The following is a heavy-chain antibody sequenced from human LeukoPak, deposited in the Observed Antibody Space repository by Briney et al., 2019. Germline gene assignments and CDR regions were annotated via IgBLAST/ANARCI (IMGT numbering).Heavy chain of an antibody. V-gene: IGHV3-48*01. CDR2: ISSSSSTI. Sequence: GGSLRLSCAASGFTFSSYSMNWVRQAPGKGLEWVSYISSSSSTIYYADSVKGRFTISRDNAKNSLYLQMNSLRAEDTAVYYCASLAAMVDYWGQGTLVTVSS. CDR1: GFTFSSYS. J-gene: IGHJ4*02. D-gene: IGHD5-18*01. CDR3: ASLAAMVDY.